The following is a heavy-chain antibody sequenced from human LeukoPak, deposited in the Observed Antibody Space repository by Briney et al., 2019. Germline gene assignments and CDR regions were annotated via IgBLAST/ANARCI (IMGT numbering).Heavy chain of an antibody. CDR2: WDGGST. J-gene: IGHJ4*02. CDR3: AKGPLYYYDSSDYPFDY. Sequence: WDGGSTYYADSVKGRFTISRDNSKNSLYLQMNSLRAEDTALYYCAKGPLYYYDSSDYPFDYWGQGTLVTVSS. D-gene: IGHD3-22*01. V-gene: IGHV3-43D*03.